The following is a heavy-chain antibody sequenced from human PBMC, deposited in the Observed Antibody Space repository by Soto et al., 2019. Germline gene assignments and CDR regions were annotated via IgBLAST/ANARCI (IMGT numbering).Heavy chain of an antibody. Sequence: PSETMSLTCPVSGGSISSGCYYWSWIRQHPGKGLEWIGYIYYSGSTYYNPSLKSRVTISVDTSKNQFSLKLSSVTAADTAVYYCARDVGFCSGGSCYSILGYMDVWGKGTTVTV. CDR1: GGSISSGCYY. D-gene: IGHD2-15*01. J-gene: IGHJ6*03. CDR2: IYYSGST. CDR3: ARDVGFCSGGSCYSILGYMDV. V-gene: IGHV4-31*03.